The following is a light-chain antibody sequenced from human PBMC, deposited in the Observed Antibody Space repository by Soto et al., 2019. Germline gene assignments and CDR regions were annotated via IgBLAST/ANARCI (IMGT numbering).Light chain of an antibody. Sequence: QSALTQPASVSGSPGQSITISCTGTSSDVGGYNYVSWYQQHPGKVPRLMIYEVSNRPPGLSNRFSGSKSDNTASLTISGLQAEDEADYYCSSYTSSNTWVFGGGTKLTVL. CDR2: EVS. CDR3: SSYTSSNTWV. CDR1: SSDVGGYNY. V-gene: IGLV2-14*01. J-gene: IGLJ3*02.